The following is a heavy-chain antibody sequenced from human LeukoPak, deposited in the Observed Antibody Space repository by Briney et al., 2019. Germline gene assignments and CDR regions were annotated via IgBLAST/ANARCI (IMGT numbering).Heavy chain of an antibody. J-gene: IGHJ4*02. CDR1: GFTFSSYS. CDR2: ISSSSRYI. Sequence: GGSLRLSCAASGFTFSSYSMNWVRQAPGKGLELVSSISSSSRYIYYADSVKGRFTISRDNAKNSLYLQMNSLSAEDTAVYYCARLTDWAHDYWGQGTLVTVSS. CDR3: ARLTDWAHDY. V-gene: IGHV3-21*01. D-gene: IGHD2-21*01.